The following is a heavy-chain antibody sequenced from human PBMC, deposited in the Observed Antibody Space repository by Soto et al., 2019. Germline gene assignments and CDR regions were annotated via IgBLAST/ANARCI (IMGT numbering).Heavy chain of an antibody. Sequence: GGSLRLSCAASGLTFSSYAMHCVRQAPGKGLEWVAVISYDGSNKYYADSVKGRFTISRDNSKNTLYLQMNSLRAEDTAVYYCARPSYDSSGYYYYYYGMDVWGQGTTVTVSS. J-gene: IGHJ6*02. D-gene: IGHD3-22*01. CDR2: ISYDGSNK. CDR3: ARPSYDSSGYYYYYYGMDV. V-gene: IGHV3-30-3*01. CDR1: GLTFSSYA.